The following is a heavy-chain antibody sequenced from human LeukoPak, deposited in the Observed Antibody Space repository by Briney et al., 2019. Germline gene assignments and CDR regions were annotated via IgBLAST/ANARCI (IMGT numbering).Heavy chain of an antibody. V-gene: IGHV3-9*01. CDR1: GFTFDDYA. CDR2: ISWNSGSI. J-gene: IGHJ2*01. D-gene: IGHD4-17*01. Sequence: PGGSLRLSCAASGFTFDDYAMHWVRQAPGKGLEWVSGISWNSGSIGYADSVKGRFTISRDNAKNSLYLQMNSLRAEDAALYYCAKVLTTVTTSSYFDLWGRGTLVTVSS. CDR3: AKVLTTVTTSSYFDL.